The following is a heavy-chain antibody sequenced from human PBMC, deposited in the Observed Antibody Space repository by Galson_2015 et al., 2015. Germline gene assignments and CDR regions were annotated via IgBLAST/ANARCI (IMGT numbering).Heavy chain of an antibody. CDR3: ATSNGPASDY. Sequence: SLRLSCAASGFTFSTYWMNWVRQAPGKGLEWVANIIQDGSEKYYVDSVKGRFSISRDNAKNSLYLQMNSLRAEDTAVYYCATSNGPASDYWGQGTLVTVSS. V-gene: IGHV3-7*01. CDR1: GFTFSTYW. J-gene: IGHJ4*02. D-gene: IGHD2-2*01. CDR2: IIQDGSEK.